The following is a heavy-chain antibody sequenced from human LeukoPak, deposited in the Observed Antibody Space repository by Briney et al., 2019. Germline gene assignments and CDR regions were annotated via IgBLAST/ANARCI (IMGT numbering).Heavy chain of an antibody. J-gene: IGHJ4*02. V-gene: IGHV3-30*02. CDR2: IWSDGSNK. Sequence: PGGSLRLSCAASGFTLSTYGMHWVRQAQGKGLEWVAFIWSDGSNKYYADSVKGRYTISRDNSKNTLYLQMNSLRPEDTAVYYCAKSLGATRGYFEHWGQGTLVTVSS. D-gene: IGHD1-26*01. CDR3: AKSLGATRGYFEH. CDR1: GFTLSTYG.